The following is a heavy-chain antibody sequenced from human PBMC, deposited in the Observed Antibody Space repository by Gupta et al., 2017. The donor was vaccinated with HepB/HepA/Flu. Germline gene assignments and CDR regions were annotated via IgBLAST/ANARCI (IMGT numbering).Heavy chain of an antibody. J-gene: IGHJ4*02. CDR3: GKGSGGWELPNGDS. CDR1: GFPYADFA. D-gene: IGHD1-26*01. CDR2: LSWNSGSS. V-gene: IGHV3-9*01. Sequence: VQLVESGAGLGQPGGSLRLSCVASGFPYADFAMHWVRQDPGKGLAWGSGLSWNSGSSGYADSVKGRFTIARDNAMNALLLRRNTLMTEYTALYYGGKGSGGWELPNGDSWGQGTLGTVAS.